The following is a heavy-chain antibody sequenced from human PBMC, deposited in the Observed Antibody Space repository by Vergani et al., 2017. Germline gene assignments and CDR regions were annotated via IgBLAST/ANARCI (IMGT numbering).Heavy chain of an antibody. V-gene: IGHV3-48*01. CDR1: GFTFSSYS. J-gene: IGHJ3*02. Sequence: EVQLVESGGGLVQPGGSLRLSCAASGFTFSSYSMNWVRQAPGKGLELVSYISSSSSTIYYADSVKGRFTISRDNAKNSLYLQMNSLRAEDTAVYYCARDLEYYYDSSGYRDAFDIWGQGTMVTVSS. CDR2: ISSSSSTI. D-gene: IGHD3-22*01. CDR3: ARDLEYYYDSSGYRDAFDI.